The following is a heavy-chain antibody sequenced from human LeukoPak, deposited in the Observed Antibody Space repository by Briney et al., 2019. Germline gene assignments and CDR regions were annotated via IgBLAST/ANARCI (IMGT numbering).Heavy chain of an antibody. CDR3: ARGGYDSSGYYYGFYYYFDY. CDR2: IYYSGST. D-gene: IGHD3-22*01. Sequence: SQTLSLTCTVSGGSISSGDYYWSWIRQPPGKGLEWIGYIYYSGSTYYNPSLKSRVTISVDTSKNQFSLKLSSVTAADTAVYYCARGGYDSSGYYYGFYYYFDYWGQGTLVTVSS. V-gene: IGHV4-30-4*01. CDR1: GGSISSGDYY. J-gene: IGHJ4*02.